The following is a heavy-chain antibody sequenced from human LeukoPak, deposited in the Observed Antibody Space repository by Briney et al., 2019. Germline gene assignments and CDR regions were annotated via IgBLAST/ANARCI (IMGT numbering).Heavy chain of an antibody. CDR1: GGSISSGGYY. Sequence: SETLSLTCTVSGGSISSGGYYWSWIRQHPGKGLEWIGYIYYSGSTYYNPSLKSRVTISVDTSKNQFSLKLSSVTAADTAVYYCARGAVEGLDYWGQGTLVTVSS. V-gene: IGHV4-31*03. CDR2: IYYSGST. CDR3: ARGAVEGLDY. J-gene: IGHJ4*02.